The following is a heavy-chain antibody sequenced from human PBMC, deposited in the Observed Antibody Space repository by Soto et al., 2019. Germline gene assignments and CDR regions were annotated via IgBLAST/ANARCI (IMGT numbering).Heavy chain of an antibody. CDR1: GYSFTSSW. Sequence: PGESLKISCKGSGYSFTSSWVSWVRQMPGKGLEWMGRIDPSDSYTNYSPSFQGHVTISADRSISTAYLQWSGLKASDTAMYYCARLEVYYHMDVWGQGTTVTVSS. CDR3: ARLEVYYHMDV. CDR2: IDPSDSYT. V-gene: IGHV5-10-1*01. J-gene: IGHJ6*02.